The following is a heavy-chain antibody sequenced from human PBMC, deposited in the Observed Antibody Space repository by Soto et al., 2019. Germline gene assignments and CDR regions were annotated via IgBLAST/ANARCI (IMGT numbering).Heavy chain of an antibody. Sequence: ASVKVSCKASGGTFSKYAITWVRQAPGQGLEWMGGIRPYYGTSKYAQKFQGRVTMTTDTSTSTAYMELRSLRSDDTAVYYCARDLIDYYGSGTHDYWGQGTLVTVSS. CDR2: IRPYYGTS. V-gene: IGHV1-18*01. D-gene: IGHD3-10*01. CDR1: GGTFSKYA. CDR3: ARDLIDYYGSGTHDY. J-gene: IGHJ4*02.